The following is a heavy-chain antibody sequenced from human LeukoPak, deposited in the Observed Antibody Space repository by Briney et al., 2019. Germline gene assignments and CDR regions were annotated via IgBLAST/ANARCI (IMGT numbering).Heavy chain of an antibody. CDR2: TSGSGGST. D-gene: IGHD2-21*01. CDR1: GFTFSSYA. J-gene: IGHJ2*01. Sequence: PGGSLRLSCAASGFTFSSYAMNWVRQAPGKGLEWVSSTSGSGGSTYYADSVKGRFTISRDNAKNSLYLQVNSLRDEDTAVYYCARGFRYFDLWGRGTLVTVSS. V-gene: IGHV3-23*01. CDR3: ARGFRYFDL.